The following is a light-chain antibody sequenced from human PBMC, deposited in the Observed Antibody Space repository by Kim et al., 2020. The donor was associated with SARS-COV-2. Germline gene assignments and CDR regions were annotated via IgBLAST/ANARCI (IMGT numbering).Light chain of an antibody. CDR3: QQDNSYPLT. V-gene: IGKV1-5*03. Sequence: ATVGERVTITCRASQSINNWLAWYQQKPGKAAKLLIYMASTLESGVPSRFSGSGSGTEFTLTISSLQPDDFATYYCQQDNSYPLTFGGGTKVDIK. CDR1: QSINNW. CDR2: MAS. J-gene: IGKJ4*01.